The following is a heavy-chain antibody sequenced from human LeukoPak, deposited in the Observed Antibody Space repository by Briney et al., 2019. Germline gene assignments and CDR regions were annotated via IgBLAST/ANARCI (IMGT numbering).Heavy chain of an antibody. CDR1: GYTFTSYY. Sequence: GASVKVSCKASGYTFTSYYMHWVRQAPGQGLEWMGGIIPIFGTANYAQKFQGRVTITADESTSTAYMELSSLRSEDTAVYYCAREEAAASPNYFDYWGQGTLVTVSS. V-gene: IGHV1-69*13. D-gene: IGHD2-2*01. CDR2: IIPIFGTA. J-gene: IGHJ4*02. CDR3: AREEAAASPNYFDY.